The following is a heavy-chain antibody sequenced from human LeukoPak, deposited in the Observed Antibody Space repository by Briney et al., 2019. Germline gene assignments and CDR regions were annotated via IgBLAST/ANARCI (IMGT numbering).Heavy chain of an antibody. V-gene: IGHV4-31*03. CDR2: IYYSGST. CDR3: ERVGGSGSLEI. Sequence: PSETLSLTCTVSGGSISSGGYYWSWIRQHPGKGLEWIGYIYYSGSTYYNPSLKSRVTISVDTSKNQFSLKLSSVTAADTAVYYCERVGGSGSLEIWGQGTLVTVSS. CDR1: GGSISSGGYY. J-gene: IGHJ4*02. D-gene: IGHD3-10*01.